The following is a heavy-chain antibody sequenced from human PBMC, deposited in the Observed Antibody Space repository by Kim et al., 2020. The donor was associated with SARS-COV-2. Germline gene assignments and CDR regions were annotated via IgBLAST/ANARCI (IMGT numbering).Heavy chain of an antibody. J-gene: IGHJ6*02. CDR1: GYSFTSYW. CDR2: IDPSDSYT. Sequence: GESLKISCKGSGYSFTSYWISWVRQMPGKGLEWMGRIDPSDSYTNYSPSFQGHVTISADKSISTAYLQWSSLKASDTAMYYCARHWSAFPSAGPYYYYGMDVWGQGTTVTVSS. D-gene: IGHD6-13*01. CDR3: ARHWSAFPSAGPYYYYGMDV. V-gene: IGHV5-10-1*01.